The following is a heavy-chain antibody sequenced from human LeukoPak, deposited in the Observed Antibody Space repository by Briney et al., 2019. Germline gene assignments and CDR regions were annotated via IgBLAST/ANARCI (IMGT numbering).Heavy chain of an antibody. V-gene: IGHV4-59*12. CDR2: IYYSGST. CDR1: GGSISSYY. D-gene: IGHD4-17*01. CDR3: ARDAYGDYEDYYYYYMDV. Sequence: SETLSLTCTVSGGSISSYYWSWIRQPPGKGLEWIGYIYYSGSTNYNPSLKSRVTISVDTSKNQFSLKRSSVTAADTAVYYCARDAYGDYEDYYYYYMDVWGKGTTVTVSS. J-gene: IGHJ6*03.